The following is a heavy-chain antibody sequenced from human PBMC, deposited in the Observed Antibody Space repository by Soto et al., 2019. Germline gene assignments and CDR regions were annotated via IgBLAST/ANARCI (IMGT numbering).Heavy chain of an antibody. D-gene: IGHD1-1*01. J-gene: IGHJ4*02. CDR3: AKYQTRRYKGPVXF. Sequence: SEPLALTCTVSDSSIRSLSCYCCWSRQPPGKGLELIGSIYYRGSNYYTPSLKRRATISVDTPKDQFSLKLSSVTAADTAGYYCAKYQTRRYKGPVXFWGQRPLV. CDR1: DSSIRSLSCY. CDR2: IYYRGSN. V-gene: IGHV4-39*01.